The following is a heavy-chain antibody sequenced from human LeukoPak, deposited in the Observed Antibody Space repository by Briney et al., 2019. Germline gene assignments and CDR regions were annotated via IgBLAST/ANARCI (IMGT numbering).Heavy chain of an antibody. V-gene: IGHV3-23*01. CDR2: ISGSGGST. CDR1: GFTFNTYA. D-gene: IGHD2/OR15-2a*01. J-gene: IGHJ5*02. CDR3: ARVGSITSNWFEP. Sequence: GGSLRLSCAASGFTFNTYAMSWVRQAPGKGLEWVSAISGSGGSTHYADSVKGRFTISRDNSKNTLYLQMNSLRAEDTAVYYCARVGSITSNWFEPWGQGTLVTVSS.